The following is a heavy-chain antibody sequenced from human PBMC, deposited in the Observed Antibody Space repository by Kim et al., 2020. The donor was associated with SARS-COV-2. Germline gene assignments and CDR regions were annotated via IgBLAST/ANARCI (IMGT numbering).Heavy chain of an antibody. D-gene: IGHD4-17*01. V-gene: IGHV5-51*01. J-gene: IGHJ4*02. CDR2: IYPGDSDT. Sequence: GESLKISCKGSGYIFTSYWIGWVRQMPGKGLEWMGIIYPGDSDTRYSPSFQGQVTISADKSISTAYLQWTSLKASDTAIYHCARRDPGFYAFDFWGQGTLVTVSS. CDR3: ARRDPGFYAFDF. CDR1: GYIFTSYW.